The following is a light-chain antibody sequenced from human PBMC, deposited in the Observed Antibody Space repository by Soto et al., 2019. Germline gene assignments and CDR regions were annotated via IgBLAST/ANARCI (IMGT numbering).Light chain of an antibody. V-gene: IGLV2-14*01. Sequence: LTQPASVSGSPGQSITISCTGSSSDVGGYNYVSWYQQHPGKAPKLMIYDVSNRPSGVSNRFSGSKSGNTASLTISGLQAEDEADYYCSSYTSSSTSYVFGTGTKVTVL. CDR3: SSYTSSSTSYV. J-gene: IGLJ1*01. CDR2: DVS. CDR1: SSDVGGYNY.